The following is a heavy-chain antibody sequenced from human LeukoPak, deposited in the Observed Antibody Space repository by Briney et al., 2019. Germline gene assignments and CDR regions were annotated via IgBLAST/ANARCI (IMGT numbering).Heavy chain of an antibody. CDR3: ARRTSAVSGGGFDY. CDR2: IYHNGIT. V-gene: IGHV4-39*01. J-gene: IGHJ4*02. Sequence: SETLSLTCTVSGGSLSSSDSFWVWIRQPPGKCLEWIGSIYHNGITYSNPSLTGRVSISVDTSKDQFSLKLSSVTATDTAVYYCARRTSAVSGGGFDYWGQGTLVTVSS. CDR1: GGSLSSSDSF. D-gene: IGHD6-19*01.